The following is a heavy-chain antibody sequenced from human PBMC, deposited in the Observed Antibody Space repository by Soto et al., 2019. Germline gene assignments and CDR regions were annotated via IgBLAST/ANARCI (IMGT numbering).Heavy chain of an antibody. CDR1: GFTYEDFA. Sequence: EVQLVESGGGLVEPGKSLRLSCVVSGFTYEDFAMHWVRQAPGKGVEWVSGISWNSASTGYADSVTGRFTISRDNAKNSLYLQMKNLTGDDTAMYYCVKDFRRYTNELDVWGPGTSVTVSS. V-gene: IGHV3-9*01. CDR2: ISWNSAST. D-gene: IGHD5-18*01. J-gene: IGHJ6*02. CDR3: VKDFRRYTNELDV.